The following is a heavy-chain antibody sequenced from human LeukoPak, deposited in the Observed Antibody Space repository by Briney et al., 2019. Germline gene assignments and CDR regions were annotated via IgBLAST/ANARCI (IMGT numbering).Heavy chain of an antibody. CDR2: IRSKANSCAT. J-gene: IGHJ6*02. V-gene: IGHV3-73*01. D-gene: IGHD3-3*01. Sequence: GGSLKLSCAASGFTFSGSAMHWVRQASGKGLEWVGRIRSKANSCATAYAASVKGRFTISRDDSKNTAYLQMNSLKTEDTAVYYCTRHGRDDFWSGYYYGMDVWGQGTTVTVSS. CDR1: GFTFSGSA. CDR3: TRHGRDDFWSGYYYGMDV.